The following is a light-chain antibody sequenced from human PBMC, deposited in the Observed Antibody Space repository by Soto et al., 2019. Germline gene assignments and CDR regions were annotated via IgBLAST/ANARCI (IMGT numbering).Light chain of an antibody. CDR2: MGF. V-gene: IGKV2-28*01. Sequence: DIVMTQSPVCLPVGPGEVASVSCRSSQSHLNKNGTNYFNWYLQKPGQSPQLLIYMGFKRASGVPDRFSGSGSGTYFTLKISRVEAEDAGVYYCMQALQTPRTFGQGTKVDIK. J-gene: IGKJ1*01. CDR3: MQALQTPRT. CDR1: QSHLNKNGTNY.